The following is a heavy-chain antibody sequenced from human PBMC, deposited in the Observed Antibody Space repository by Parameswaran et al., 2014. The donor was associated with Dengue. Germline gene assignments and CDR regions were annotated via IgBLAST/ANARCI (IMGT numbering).Heavy chain of an antibody. CDR1: GFTFSDYY. D-gene: IGHD6-19*01. J-gene: IGHJ5*02. V-gene: IGHV3-11*01. CDR3: ARGAIAVADMGLDP. CDR2: ISSSGSTI. Sequence: AGGSLRLSCAASGFTFSDYYMSWIRQAPGKGLEWVSYISSSGSTIYYADSVKGRFTISRDNAKNSLYLQMNSLRAEDTAVYYCARGAIAVADMGLDPWGQGTLVTVSS.